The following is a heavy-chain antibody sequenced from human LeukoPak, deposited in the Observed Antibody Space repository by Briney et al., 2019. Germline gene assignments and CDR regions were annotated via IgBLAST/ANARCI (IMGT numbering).Heavy chain of an antibody. CDR3: ARARGVSSGYRPIDY. CDR2: IWYDGSNK. J-gene: IGHJ4*02. Sequence: PGGSLRLSCAASGFTFSTSGMHWVRQAPGKGLEWVAVIWYDGSNKHYADSVKGRFSISRDNPKNTLYLQMNTLRAEDTGVYYCARARGVSSGYRPIDYWGQGTLVTVSS. D-gene: IGHD3-22*01. V-gene: IGHV3-33*01. CDR1: GFTFSTSG.